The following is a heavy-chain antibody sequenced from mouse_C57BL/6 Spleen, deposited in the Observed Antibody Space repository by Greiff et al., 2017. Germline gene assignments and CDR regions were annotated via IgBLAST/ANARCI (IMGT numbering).Heavy chain of an antibody. V-gene: IGHV5-6*01. D-gene: IGHD2-4*01. CDR2: ISSGGSYT. J-gene: IGHJ4*01. Sequence: EVHLVESGGDLVKPGGSLKLSCAASGFTFSSYGMSWVRQTPDKRLEWVATISSGGSYTYYPDSVKGRFTISRDNAKNTLYLQMSSLKSEDTAMYYCARDYGYAMDYWGQGTSVTVSS. CDR1: GFTFSSYG. CDR3: ARDYGYAMDY.